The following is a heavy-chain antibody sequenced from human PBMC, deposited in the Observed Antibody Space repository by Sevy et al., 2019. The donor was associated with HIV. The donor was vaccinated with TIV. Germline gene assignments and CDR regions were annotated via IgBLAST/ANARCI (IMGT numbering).Heavy chain of an antibody. D-gene: IGHD3-22*01. CDR2: IWYDGSNK. V-gene: IGHV3-33*01. CDR1: GFTFSSYG. CDR3: ASQNYYDSSGYYFFDYYYGMDV. J-gene: IGHJ6*02. Sequence: GGSPRLSCAASGFTFSSYGMHWVRQAPGKGLEWVAVIWYDGSNKYYADSVKGRFTISRDNSKNTLYLQMNSLRAEETAVYYCASQNYYDSSGYYFFDYYYGMDVWGQGTTVTVSS.